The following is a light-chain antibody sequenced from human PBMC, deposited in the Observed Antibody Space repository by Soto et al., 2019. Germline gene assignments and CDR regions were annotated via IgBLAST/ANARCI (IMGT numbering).Light chain of an antibody. V-gene: IGLV1-44*01. CDR3: AAWDDSLNGHVV. CDR1: SSNIGRNT. J-gene: IGLJ2*01. Sequence: QSVLTQPPSASGTPGQRVTISCAGSSSNIGRNTVNWYHQLPGAAPKLLIYNNYQRPSGVPDRFSGSKSGTSASLAIGGLQSEDEADYYCAAWDDSLNGHVVFGGGTKLTVL. CDR2: NNY.